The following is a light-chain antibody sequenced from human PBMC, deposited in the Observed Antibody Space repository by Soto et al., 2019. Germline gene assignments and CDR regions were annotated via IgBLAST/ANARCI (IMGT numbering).Light chain of an antibody. J-gene: IGLJ3*02. V-gene: IGLV1-40*01. CDR1: SSNIGAGYD. CDR3: QSYDSSLSGWV. CDR2: RNT. Sequence: QSVLTQPPSVSGAPGQRVTISCTGSSSNIGAGYDVHWYQHLPGTAPKLLIYRNTNRPSGVPDRFSGSESGTSASLAITGLQAEDEADYYCQSYDSSLSGWVFGGGTQLHVL.